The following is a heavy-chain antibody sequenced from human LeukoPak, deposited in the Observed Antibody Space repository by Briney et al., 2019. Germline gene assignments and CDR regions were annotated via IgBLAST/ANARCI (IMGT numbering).Heavy chain of an antibody. Sequence: SETLSLTCTVTGGSISSYYWNWIRQPPGKGLEWIGYIYNSGSTNYNPSLKSRVTISVDTSKNQFSLKLSSVTAADTAVYYCARGTPYYYDSSGLGYWGQGTLVTVSS. J-gene: IGHJ4*02. CDR1: GGSISSYY. CDR3: ARGTPYYYDSSGLGY. V-gene: IGHV4-59*12. CDR2: IYNSGST. D-gene: IGHD3-22*01.